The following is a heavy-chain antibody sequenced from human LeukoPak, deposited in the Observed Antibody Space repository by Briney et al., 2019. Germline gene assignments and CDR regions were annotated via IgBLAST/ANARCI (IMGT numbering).Heavy chain of an antibody. CDR1: GLTFSSYS. V-gene: IGHV3-21*01. CDR3: ARVGYSSGWYEGY. Sequence: PGGSLRLSCAASGLTFSSYSMNWVRQAPGKGLEWVSSISSSSSYIYYADSVKGRFTISRDNAKNSLYLQMNSLRAEDTAVYYCARVGYSSGWYEGYWGQGTLVTVSS. J-gene: IGHJ4*02. CDR2: ISSSSSYI. D-gene: IGHD6-19*01.